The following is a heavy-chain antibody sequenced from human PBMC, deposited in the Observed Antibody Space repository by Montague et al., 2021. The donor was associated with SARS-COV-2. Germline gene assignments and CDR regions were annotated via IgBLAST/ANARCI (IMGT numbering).Heavy chain of an antibody. J-gene: IGHJ3*02. D-gene: IGHD3-3*01. CDR2: IYYSGST. CDR1: GGSTSSYY. Sequence: SETLSLTCTVSGGSTSSYYWSWIRQPPGKGLEWIGYIYYSGSTNYNPSLKSRVTISVDTSKNQFFLKLSSVTAADTAVYYCARQRRYQLPITIFGVVMADAFDIWGQGTMGTVSS. CDR3: ARQRRYQLPITIFGVVMADAFDI. V-gene: IGHV4-59*08.